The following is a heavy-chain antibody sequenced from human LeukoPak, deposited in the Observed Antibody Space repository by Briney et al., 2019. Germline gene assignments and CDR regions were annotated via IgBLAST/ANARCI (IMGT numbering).Heavy chain of an antibody. J-gene: IGHJ4*02. CDR2: IYTSGST. V-gene: IGHV4-61*02. D-gene: IGHD2-2*01. Sequence: SETLSLTCTVSGGSIRSGDYYWNWIRQPPGKGLEWIGRIYTSGSTNYNPSLKSRVTMSVDTSKNQFSLKLSSVTAADTAVYYCARSGSYQLLLDYWGQGTLVTVSS. CDR1: GGSIRSGDYY. CDR3: ARSGSYQLLLDY.